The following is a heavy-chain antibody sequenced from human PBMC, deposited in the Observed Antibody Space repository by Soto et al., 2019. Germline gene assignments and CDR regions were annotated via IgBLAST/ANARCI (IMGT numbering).Heavy chain of an antibody. J-gene: IGHJ4*02. D-gene: IGHD1-7*01. Sequence: QVHLEQSGAEVKKPGASVKVSCKPSGATFTVDYIHWVRQAPGQGPEWMGWINPNSGATDFAQSFQGRVTMTRDTSISTVYMELSRLTSDDTAMYYCARVAGDLELQPYRLFDYWGQGTQVTVSS. CDR3: ARVAGDLELQPYRLFDY. CDR2: INPNSGAT. V-gene: IGHV1-2*02. CDR1: GATFTVDY.